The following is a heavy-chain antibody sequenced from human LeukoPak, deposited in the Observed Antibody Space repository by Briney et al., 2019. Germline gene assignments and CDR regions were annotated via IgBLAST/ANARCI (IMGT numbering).Heavy chain of an antibody. CDR2: IYYSGST. CDR1: GFSFSSYNMN. Sequence: GSLRLSCAASGFSFSSYNMNWVRQPPGKGLEWIGSIYYSGSTYHNPSLKSRVTISVDTSKNQFSLKLTSVTAADTAVYYCARHAAGSGWYPVDYWGQGTLVTVSS. J-gene: IGHJ4*02. D-gene: IGHD6-19*01. CDR3: ARHAAGSGWYPVDY. V-gene: IGHV4-39*01.